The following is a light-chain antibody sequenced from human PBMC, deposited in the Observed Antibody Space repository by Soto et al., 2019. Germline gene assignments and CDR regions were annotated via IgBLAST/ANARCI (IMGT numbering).Light chain of an antibody. Sequence: QSALTQPRSVSGSPGQSVTISCTGTSSDVGGYNYVSWYQQHPGRAPKVMIYDVKTRPSGVPNRFSGSKSGNTASLTISELQAEDEADYYCCSYAGSYTVVFGTGTKLTVL. CDR3: CSYAGSYTVV. J-gene: IGLJ1*01. CDR1: SSDVGGYNY. CDR2: DVK. V-gene: IGLV2-11*01.